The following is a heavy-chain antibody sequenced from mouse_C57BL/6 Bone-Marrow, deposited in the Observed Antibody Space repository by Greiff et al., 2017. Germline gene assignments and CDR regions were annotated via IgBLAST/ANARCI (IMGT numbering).Heavy chain of an antibody. CDR2: INPSNGGT. J-gene: IGHJ4*01. CDR1: GYTFTSYW. D-gene: IGHD1-1*01. Sequence: VQLQQPGTELVKPGASVKLSCKASGYTFTSYWMHWVKQRPGQGLEWIGNINPSNGGTNYNEKFKSKATLTVDKSSSTAYMQLSSLTSEDSAVYYCAREGLVARYAMDYWGQGTSVTVSS. V-gene: IGHV1-53*01. CDR3: AREGLVARYAMDY.